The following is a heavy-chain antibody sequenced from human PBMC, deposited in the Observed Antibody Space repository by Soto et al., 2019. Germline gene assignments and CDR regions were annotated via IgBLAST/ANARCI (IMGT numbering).Heavy chain of an antibody. D-gene: IGHD6-13*01. CDR2: ISNRGSDT. CDR1: GFTFINYA. CDR3: AKDTYSSSWYF. Sequence: EVQLLESGGGLVQPGGSLRLSYAGSGFTFINYAMTWVRQAPGKGLEWVSSISNRGSDTYYVDSVKGRFTISRDNSKNTLYLQMNSLRAEDTAVYYCAKDTYSSSWYFWGQGTLVTVSS. J-gene: IGHJ4*02. V-gene: IGHV3-23*01.